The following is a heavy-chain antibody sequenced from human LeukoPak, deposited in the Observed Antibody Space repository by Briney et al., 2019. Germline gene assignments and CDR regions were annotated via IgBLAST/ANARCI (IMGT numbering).Heavy chain of an antibody. V-gene: IGHV1-69*01. CDR2: ITPTFGTP. D-gene: IGHD6-13*01. J-gene: IGHJ5*01. CDR1: GGSVSSYA. Sequence: GSSVKVSCKASGGSVSSYAISWVRQPPAQGLEWMGGITPTFGTPNYEQKFQGRVTITAVETSSTAYMELSSLRSEDAAVDYCARGGIRVLAGAGMTWFDSWGQGTMVTVSS. CDR3: ARGGIRVLAGAGMTWFDS.